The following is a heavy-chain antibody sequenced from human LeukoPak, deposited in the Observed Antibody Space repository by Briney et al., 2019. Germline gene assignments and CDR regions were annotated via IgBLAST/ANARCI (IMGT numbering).Heavy chain of an antibody. CDR3: ARPRGVVVPAALFDY. CDR1: GYTFTGYY. CDR2: INPNSGGT. V-gene: IGHV1-2*02. Sequence: ASVKVSCKASGYTFTGYYMHWVRQAPGQGLEWMGWINPNSGGTNYAQKLQGRVAMTTDTSTSTAYMELRSLRSDDTAVYYCARPRGVVVPAALFDYWGQGTLVTVSS. D-gene: IGHD2-2*01. J-gene: IGHJ4*02.